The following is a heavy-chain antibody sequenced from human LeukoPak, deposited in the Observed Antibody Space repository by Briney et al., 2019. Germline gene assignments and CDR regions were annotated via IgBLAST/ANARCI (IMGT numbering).Heavy chain of an antibody. CDR2: VYPGDSDT. Sequence: PGESLKISCKGSGYSFTSYWIGWVRQMPGKGLEWMGIVYPGDSDTRYSPSFQGQVTISADKSISTAYLQWSSLKASDTAMYYCARSGYSYGRYYYYYGMDVWGQGTTVTVSS. D-gene: IGHD5-18*01. J-gene: IGHJ6*02. V-gene: IGHV5-51*01. CDR3: ARSGYSYGRYYYYYGMDV. CDR1: GYSFTSYW.